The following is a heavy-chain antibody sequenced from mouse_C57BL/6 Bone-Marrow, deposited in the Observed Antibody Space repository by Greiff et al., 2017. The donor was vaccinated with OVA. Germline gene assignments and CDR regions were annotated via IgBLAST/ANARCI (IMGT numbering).Heavy chain of an antibody. J-gene: IGHJ4*01. CDR2: IYPRSGNT. CDR1: GYTFTSYG. V-gene: IGHV1-81*01. Sequence: QVQLQQSGAELARPGASVKLSCKASGYTFTSYGISWVKQRTGQGLEWIGEIYPRSGNTYYNEKFKGKATLTADKSSSTAYMEPRSLTSEDSAVYFCASYPYYYAMDYWGQGTSVTVSS. CDR3: ASYPYYYAMDY.